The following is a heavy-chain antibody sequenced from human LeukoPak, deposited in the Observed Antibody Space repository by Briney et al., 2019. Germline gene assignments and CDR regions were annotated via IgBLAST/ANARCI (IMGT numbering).Heavy chain of an antibody. V-gene: IGHV1-18*01. CDR3: ARVLRFLEWFNWFDP. CDR2: ISAYNGNT. CDR1: GYTFTSYG. Sequence: SVKDSCKASGYTFTSYGISWVGQAPGQGLEWMGWISAYNGNTHYAQKPQGSVTMTTDTSTSTAYMELRSLRSDDTAVYYCARVLRFLEWFNWFDPWGQGTLVTVSP. D-gene: IGHD3-3*01. J-gene: IGHJ5*02.